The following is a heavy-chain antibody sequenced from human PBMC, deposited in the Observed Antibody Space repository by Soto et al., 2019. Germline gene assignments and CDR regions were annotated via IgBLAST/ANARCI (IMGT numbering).Heavy chain of an antibody. J-gene: IGHJ4*02. Sequence: QVQLVQSGAEVTKPGASVKLSCKASGYTFTSYYIHWVRQAPGQGLEWVAMINPGGGRTKNAQMFQGRVTLTRDTSTGTVDMERSSLTSADTAVYYCARGPSCGGACYLFDYWGQGSLVTVSS. V-gene: IGHV1-46*01. CDR3: ARGPSCGGACYLFDY. D-gene: IGHD2-21*02. CDR1: GYTFTSYY. CDR2: INPGGGRT.